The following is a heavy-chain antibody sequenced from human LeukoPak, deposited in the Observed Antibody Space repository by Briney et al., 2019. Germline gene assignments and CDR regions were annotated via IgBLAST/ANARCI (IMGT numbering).Heavy chain of an antibody. CDR1: GGTFSSYA. V-gene: IGHV1-69*04. J-gene: IGHJ4*02. Sequence: GASVKVSCKASGGTFSSYAISWVRQAPGQGLERMGRIIPIFGLANYAQKFQGRVTITADKSTSTAYMELSSLRSGDTAVYYCAINLRDGGDYFDYWGQGTLVTVSS. D-gene: IGHD5-24*01. CDR2: IIPIFGLA. CDR3: AINLRDGGDYFDY.